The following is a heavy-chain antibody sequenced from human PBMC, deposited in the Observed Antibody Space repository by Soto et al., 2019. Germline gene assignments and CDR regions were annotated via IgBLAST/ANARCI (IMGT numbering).Heavy chain of an antibody. Sequence: EVQLVESGGGLVQPGGSLRLSCAASGFTFSSFWMNWVRQAPGKGLERVANIKSDGSEKYYGASVKGRLTFSRDNAKNTLYLQMERLRVEDTAVYYCARCRADGMEGGERAVDIWGQGTKVTVSS. V-gene: IGHV3-7*03. CDR2: IKSDGSEK. J-gene: IGHJ3*02. D-gene: IGHD1-26*01. CDR3: ARCRADGMEGGERAVDI. CDR1: GFTFSSFW.